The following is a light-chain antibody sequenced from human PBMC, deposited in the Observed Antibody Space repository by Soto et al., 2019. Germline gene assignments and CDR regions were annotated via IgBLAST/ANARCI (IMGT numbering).Light chain of an antibody. J-gene: IGKJ2*01. CDR3: QQYNNWPYT. CDR1: QSVSSN. CDR2: GAS. Sequence: EIVMTQSPDTLSVSPGERATLSCRASQSVSSNLAWYQQKPGQAPRLLIFGASTMATGIPARFSGTGSGTEFTLTISSLQSEACALYHCQQYNNWPYTFGQGTTLEIK. V-gene: IGKV3-15*01.